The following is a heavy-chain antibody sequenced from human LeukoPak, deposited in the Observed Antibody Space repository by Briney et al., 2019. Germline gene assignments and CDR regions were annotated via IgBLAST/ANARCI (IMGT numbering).Heavy chain of an antibody. J-gene: IGHJ4*02. CDR3: ARGPIPPDGYSGYDPHFYYYFDY. D-gene: IGHD5-12*01. CDR2: IYYSGST. V-gene: IGHV4-59*08. Sequence: PSETLSLTCTVSGGSISSYYWSWIRQPPGKGLEWIGYIYYSGSTNYNPSLKSRVTISVDTSKNQFSLKLSSVTAADTAVYYCARGPIPPDGYSGYDPHFYYYFDYWGQGTLVTVSS. CDR1: GGSISSYY.